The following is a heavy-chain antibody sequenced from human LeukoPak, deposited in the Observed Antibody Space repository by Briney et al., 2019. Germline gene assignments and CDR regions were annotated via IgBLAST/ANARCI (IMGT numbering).Heavy chain of an antibody. CDR1: GYTFTGYY. CDR3: ARDYCSSTSCLFDY. V-gene: IGHV1-2*06. CDR2: INPDSGGT. J-gene: IGHJ4*02. D-gene: IGHD2-2*01. Sequence: ASVKVSCKASGYTFTGYYMHWVRQAPGQGLEWMGRINPDSGGTNYAQKFQGRVTMTRDTSISTAYMELSRLRSDDTAVYYCARDYCSSTSCLFDYWGQGTLVTVSS.